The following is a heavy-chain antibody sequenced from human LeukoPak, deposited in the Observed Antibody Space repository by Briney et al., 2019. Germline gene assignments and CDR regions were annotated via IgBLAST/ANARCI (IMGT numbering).Heavy chain of an antibody. CDR1: GGSISSYY. Sequence: PSETLSLTCTVSGGSISSYYWSWIRQPPGKGLEWIGRIYTSGSTNCNPSLKSRVTMSVDTSKNQFSLKLSSVTAADTAVYYCARGPYYDFWSGPPPYYYYYMDVWGKGTTVTVSS. J-gene: IGHJ6*03. CDR2: IYTSGST. CDR3: ARGPYYDFWSGPPPYYYYYMDV. D-gene: IGHD3-3*01. V-gene: IGHV4-4*07.